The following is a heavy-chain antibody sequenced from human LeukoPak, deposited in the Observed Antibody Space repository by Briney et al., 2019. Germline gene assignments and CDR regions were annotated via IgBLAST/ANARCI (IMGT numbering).Heavy chain of an antibody. Sequence: SETLSLTCAVYGGSFSGYYWSWIRQPPGKGLEWIGEINHSGSTNYNPSLKSRVTMSVDTSKNQFSLKLSSVTAADTAVYYCARVSVVPAAMGAYYMDVWGKGTTVTVSS. CDR3: ARVSVVPAAMGAYYMDV. CDR2: INHSGST. CDR1: GGSFSGYY. V-gene: IGHV4-34*01. D-gene: IGHD2-2*01. J-gene: IGHJ6*03.